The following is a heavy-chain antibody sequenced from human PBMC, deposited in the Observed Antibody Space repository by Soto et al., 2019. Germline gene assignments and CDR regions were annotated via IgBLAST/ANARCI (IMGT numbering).Heavy chain of an antibody. CDR2: IRAYNGNT. J-gene: IGHJ6*01. Sequence: QVQLVQSGAEVKKPGASVKVSCKASGYTFTSYGISWVRQAPGQGLEWMGWIRAYNGNTNYAQPLQGRDTMHTAPYTSTEYREMMSLRSDGAAVYYCARDRPTMDVWGQGTTVTLS. CDR3: ARDRPTMDV. CDR1: GYTFTSYG. V-gene: IGHV1-18*01.